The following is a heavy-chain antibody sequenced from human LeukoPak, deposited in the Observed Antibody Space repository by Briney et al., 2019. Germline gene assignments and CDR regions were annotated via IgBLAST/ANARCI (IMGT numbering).Heavy chain of an antibody. CDR2: IYYRGST. J-gene: IGHJ5*02. V-gene: IGHV4-30-4*08. Sequence: SETLSLTCTVSGGSISSGDYYWSWIRQPPGKGLEWIRYIYYRGSTNSNPSLKSRVTISVDTSKNQFSLKLSSVTAADTAVYYCAREILVVVPAAILDWFDPWGQGTLVTVSS. CDR1: GGSISSGDYY. CDR3: AREILVVVPAAILDWFDP. D-gene: IGHD2-2*02.